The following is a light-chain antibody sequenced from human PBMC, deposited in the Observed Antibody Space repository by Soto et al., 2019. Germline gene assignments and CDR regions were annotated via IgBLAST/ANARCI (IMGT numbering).Light chain of an antibody. Sequence: QLVLSQPPSASGTPGQRVTISCSGSSSNIGSYYVYWYRQFPGTAPKLLIYRNNKRPSGVPDRFSGSRSGTAASLAITGLRSEDEADYYCVAWDDSLSAAVFGTGTKLTVL. J-gene: IGLJ1*01. CDR3: VAWDDSLSAAV. V-gene: IGLV1-47*01. CDR2: RNN. CDR1: SSNIGSYY.